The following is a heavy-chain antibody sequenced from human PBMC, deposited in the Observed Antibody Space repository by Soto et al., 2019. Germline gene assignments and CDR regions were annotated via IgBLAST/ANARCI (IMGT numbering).Heavy chain of an antibody. CDR2: IIPILGIA. J-gene: IGHJ4*02. V-gene: IGHV1-69*02. CDR1: GGTFSSYT. D-gene: IGHD1-26*01. Sequence: QVQLVQSGAEVKKPGSSVKVSCKASGGTFSSYTISWVRQAPGQGLEWMGRIIPILGIANYAQKFQGRVTITADKATSTAYMELSSLRSEDTAVYYFALGDSGSEGYWGQGTLVTVSS. CDR3: ALGDSGSEGY.